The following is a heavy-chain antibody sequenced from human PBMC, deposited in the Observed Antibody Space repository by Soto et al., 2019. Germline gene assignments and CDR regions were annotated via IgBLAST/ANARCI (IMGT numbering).Heavy chain of an antibody. J-gene: IGHJ4*02. CDR3: ARRGSGSYYDY. V-gene: IGHV3-23*01. CDR1: GFTFSSYA. D-gene: IGHD1-26*01. CDR2: ISGSGGST. Sequence: ESGGGLVQPGGSLRLSCAASGFTFSSYAMRWVRQAPVKGLEWVSAISGSGGSTYYADSVKGRFTISRDNSKNTLYLQMNSLIAEDTAVYYCARRGSGSYYDYWGQGTLVTVSS.